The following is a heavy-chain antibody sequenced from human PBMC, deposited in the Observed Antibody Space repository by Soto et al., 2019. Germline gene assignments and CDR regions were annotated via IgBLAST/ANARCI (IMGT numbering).Heavy chain of an antibody. CDR3: ARMGPPRPFEI. J-gene: IGHJ3*02. D-gene: IGHD3-16*01. Sequence: GGSLRLSCAASGFTFNSYWMHWVRQAPGKGLVWVSRINSDGSSTSYAESVKGRFTISRDNAKNTLYLQMNSLRAEDTAMYYCARMGPPRPFEIWGQGTMVTVSS. V-gene: IGHV3-74*01. CDR1: GFTFNSYW. CDR2: INSDGSST.